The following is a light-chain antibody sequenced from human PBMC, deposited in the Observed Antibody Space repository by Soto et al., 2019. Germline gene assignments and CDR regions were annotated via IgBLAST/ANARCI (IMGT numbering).Light chain of an antibody. Sequence: EIVMPQSPATLSVSPGERATVSCRARQSVSSDLAWYPQQPGQTPSLLIYAASTRATGIPARFSGSGSGTEFTLTISSLEPEDFAVYYCQQYRSWPRTFGQGTKVDI. J-gene: IGKJ1*01. V-gene: IGKV3-15*01. CDR1: QSVSSD. CDR3: QQYRSWPRT. CDR2: AAS.